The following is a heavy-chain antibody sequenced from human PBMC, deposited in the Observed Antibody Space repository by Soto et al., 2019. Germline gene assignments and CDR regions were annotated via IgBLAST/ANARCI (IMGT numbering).Heavy chain of an antibody. J-gene: IGHJ6*02. V-gene: IGHV4-34*02. Sequence: QVQLQQWGAGLLKPSETLSLTCAVYGGSFGVNTWPGSRRPPGRGRDGIGEIIPSGGTNYTSSLKSRVTISVDTSKNQFSLILYSVTAADTAVYYCARDRQYYHFWGGYENEGPYGMDVWGQGTTVTVSS. CDR2: IIPSGGT. D-gene: IGHD3-3*02. CDR1: GGSFGVNT. CDR3: ARDRQYYHFWGGYENEGPYGMDV.